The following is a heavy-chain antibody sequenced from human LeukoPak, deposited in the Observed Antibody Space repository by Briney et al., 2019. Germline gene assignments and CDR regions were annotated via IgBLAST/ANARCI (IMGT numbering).Heavy chain of an antibody. V-gene: IGHV1-24*01. J-gene: IGHJ3*02. Sequence: ASVKVSCKVSGYTLTELSMHWVRQAPGKGLEWMGGFDPEDGETIYAQKFQGRVTMTEDTSTDTAYMELSSLRSEDTAVYYCATVAHYQSIAARLEPPHAFDIWGQGTMVTVSS. CDR1: GYTLTELS. CDR2: FDPEDGET. CDR3: ATVAHYQSIAARLEPPHAFDI. D-gene: IGHD6-6*01.